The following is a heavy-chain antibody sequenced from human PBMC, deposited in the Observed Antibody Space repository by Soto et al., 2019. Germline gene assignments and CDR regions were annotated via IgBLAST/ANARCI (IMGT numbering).Heavy chain of an antibody. CDR2: ISVSGSST. J-gene: IGHJ2*01. Sequence: EVQLLESGGGLVQPGGSLRLSCAASGFTFSDCAVNWVRQAPGKGLEWVSGISVSGSSTYYADSVKGRFTISRDNSNNTLYLKINSLRGADTAVYYCAKGQPNWKQLQFFDLWGRGTLVTVSS. D-gene: IGHD1-1*01. CDR1: GFTFSDCA. V-gene: IGHV3-23*01. CDR3: AKGQPNWKQLQFFDL.